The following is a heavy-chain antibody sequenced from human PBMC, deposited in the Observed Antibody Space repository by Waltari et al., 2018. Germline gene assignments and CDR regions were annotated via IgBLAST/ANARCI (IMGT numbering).Heavy chain of an antibody. CDR3: ARDLDGRGRGLRTDP. Sequence: QVQLVQSGAEVKKPGSSVKVSCKASGGTFSSYAISWVRQAPGQGLEWMGGIIPFLCTTNYAQKFKGRVTITTDQSTSTAYMELSSLRSEETAVYYCARDLDGRGRGLRTDPWGQGTLVTVSS. CDR2: IIPFLCTT. J-gene: IGHJ5*02. V-gene: IGHV1-69*05. CDR1: GGTFSSYA. D-gene: IGHD3-16*01.